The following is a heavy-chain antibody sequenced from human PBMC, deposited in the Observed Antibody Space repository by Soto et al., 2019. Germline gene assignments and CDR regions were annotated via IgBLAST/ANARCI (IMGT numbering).Heavy chain of an antibody. D-gene: IGHD4-17*01. CDR3: ARRRGLDYGDFH. CDR2: IIPIFGTA. V-gene: IGHV1-69*13. CDR1: GCTFSSDA. J-gene: IGHJ4*02. Sequence: SVKVSFKASGCTFSSDAISWVRQAPGQGLEWMGGIIPIFGTANYAQKFQGRVTITADESTSTAYMELSSLRSEDTAVYYCARRRGLDYGDFHWGQGTLVTVSS.